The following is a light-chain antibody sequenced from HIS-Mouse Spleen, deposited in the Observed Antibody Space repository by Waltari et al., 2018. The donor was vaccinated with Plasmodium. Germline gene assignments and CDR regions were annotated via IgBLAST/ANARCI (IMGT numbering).Light chain of an antibody. CDR1: SSDCGGYHY. Sequence: QSALTQPRSVSGSPGQSVTISCTGTSSDCGGYHYVSWYQQHPGKAPKLMIYDVSKRPSGVPDRFSGSKSGNTASLTISGLQAEDEADYYCCSYAGSYTYVFGTGTKVTVL. J-gene: IGLJ1*01. V-gene: IGLV2-11*01. CDR3: CSYAGSYTYV. CDR2: DVS.